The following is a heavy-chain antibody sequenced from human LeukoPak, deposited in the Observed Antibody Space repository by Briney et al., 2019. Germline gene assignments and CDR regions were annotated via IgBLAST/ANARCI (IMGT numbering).Heavy chain of an antibody. V-gene: IGHV1-69*06. CDR3: ARATLAATLISDY. CDR1: GGTFSSYA. J-gene: IGHJ4*02. Sequence: ASVKVSCKASGGTFSSYAISWVRQAPGQGLEWMGGIIPIFGTANYAQKFQGRVTITADKSTSTAYMEPSSLRSEDTAVYYCARATLAATLISDYWGQGTLVTVSS. CDR2: IIPIFGTA. D-gene: IGHD2-15*01.